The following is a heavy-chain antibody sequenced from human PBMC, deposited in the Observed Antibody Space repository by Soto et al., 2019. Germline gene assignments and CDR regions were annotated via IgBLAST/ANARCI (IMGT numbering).Heavy chain of an antibody. CDR2: IYYSGST. V-gene: IGHV4-31*03. D-gene: IGHD1-1*01. J-gene: IGHJ4*02. CDR3: ARWPQLEPRFDY. Sequence: SETLSLTCTVSGGSISSGGYYWSWIRQHPGKGLEWIGYIYYSGSTYYNPSLKSRVTISVETSKNQFSLKLSSVTAADTAVYYCARWPQLEPRFDYWGQGPLVTSSS. CDR1: GGSISSGGYY.